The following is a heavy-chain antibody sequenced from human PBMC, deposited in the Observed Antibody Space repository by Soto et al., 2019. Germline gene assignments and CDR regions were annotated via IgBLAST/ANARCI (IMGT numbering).Heavy chain of an antibody. CDR2: IYWDDDK. D-gene: IGHD2-8*01. V-gene: IGHV2-5*02. Sequence: QITLKESGPTLVKPTQTLTLTCTFSGFSLSTSGVGVGWIRQPPGNALEWLALIYWDDDKRYSPSLKSMLTITKDTAKNQVVLTMTNMDPVDTATYYCAHMSRLGYCTNGVCYTFARYFQHWGQGTLVTVSS. CDR3: AHMSRLGYCTNGVCYTFARYFQH. J-gene: IGHJ1*01. CDR1: GFSLSTSGVG.